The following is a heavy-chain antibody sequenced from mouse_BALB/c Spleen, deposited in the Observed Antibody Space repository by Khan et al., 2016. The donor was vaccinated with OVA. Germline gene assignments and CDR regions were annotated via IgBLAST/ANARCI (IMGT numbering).Heavy chain of an antibody. Sequence: EVQLQESGPGLVKPSQSLSLTCTVTGYSITSDYAWNWIRQFPGNTLEWMGFISYSGTTKYTPSLKSRISITRDTSKNQFFLQLNSVTFEDTATYYCARVYGGDFDYWGQGTALTVSS. CDR1: GYSITSDYA. CDR3: ARVYGGDFDY. CDR2: ISYSGTT. D-gene: IGHD1-1*01. V-gene: IGHV3-2*02. J-gene: IGHJ2*01.